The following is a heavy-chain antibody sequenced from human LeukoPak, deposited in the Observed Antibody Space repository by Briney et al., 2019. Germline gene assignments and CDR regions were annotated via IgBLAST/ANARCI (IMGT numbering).Heavy chain of an antibody. CDR2: ISGSGGST. J-gene: IGHJ4*02. Sequence: GGSLRLSCAASGFTFSSYAMSRVRQAPGKGLEWVSGISGSGGSTYYADSVKGRFTISRDNSKNTLYLQMNSLRAEDTAVYYCAKGSSSGSFSVFDYCGQGTLVPVSS. V-gene: IGHV3-23*01. CDR1: GFTFSSYA. D-gene: IGHD3-10*01. CDR3: AKGSSSGSFSVFDY.